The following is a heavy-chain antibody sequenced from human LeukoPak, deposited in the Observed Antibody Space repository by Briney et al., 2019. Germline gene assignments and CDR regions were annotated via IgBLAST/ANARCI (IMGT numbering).Heavy chain of an antibody. D-gene: IGHD5-24*01. Sequence: SGTLSLTCTVSGGSISSYYWSWIRQPPGKGLEWIGYICCSGSTNSTPSLKSLVTISVVTCDDQFSLKLSSVTAADTAVYYCARQFKGRLDSWGQGTLVSVSS. CDR1: GGSISSYY. CDR3: ARQFKGRLDS. J-gene: IGHJ4*02. CDR2: ICCSGST. V-gene: IGHV4-59*01.